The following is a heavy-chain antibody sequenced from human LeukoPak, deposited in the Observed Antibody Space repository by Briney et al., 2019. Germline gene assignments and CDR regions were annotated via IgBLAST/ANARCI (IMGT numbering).Heavy chain of an antibody. CDR1: GFTISSYS. V-gene: IGHV3-21*01. J-gene: IGHJ6*04. D-gene: IGHD6-13*01. CDR3: ARAAAAADQYYYYGMDV. CDR2: ISSSSSYI. Sequence: KPGGSLRLSCAASGFTISSYSMNWVRQAPGKGLEWVSSISSSSSYIYYADSVKGRFTISRDNAKNSLYLQMNSLRAEDTAVYYCARAAAAADQYYYYGMDVWGKGTTVTVSS.